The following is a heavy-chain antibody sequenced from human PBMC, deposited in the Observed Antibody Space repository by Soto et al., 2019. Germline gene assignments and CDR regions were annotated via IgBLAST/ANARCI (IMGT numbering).Heavy chain of an antibody. D-gene: IGHD5-12*01. CDR1: GFTFSSYG. CDR2: IWYDGSNK. J-gene: IGHJ6*02. Sequence: VGSLRLSCAASGFTFSSYGMHWVRQAPGKGLEWVAVIWYDGSNKYYADSVKGRFTISRDNSKNTLYLQMNSLRAEDTAVYYCARDLGYSGYKNYYYYGMDVWGQGTTVTVSS. CDR3: ARDLGYSGYKNYYYYGMDV. V-gene: IGHV3-33*01.